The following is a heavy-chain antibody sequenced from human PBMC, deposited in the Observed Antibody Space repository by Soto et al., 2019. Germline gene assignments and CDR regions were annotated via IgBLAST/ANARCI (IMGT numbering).Heavy chain of an antibody. D-gene: IGHD1-20*01. V-gene: IGHV1-69*12. J-gene: IGHJ6*02. CDR1: GDTFSTYT. CDR2: IIPRSATS. Sequence: QVQLVQSGAEVKKPGSSVKVSCKASGDTFSTYTITWIRQAPGQGLEWMGGIIPRSATSKYAQKFQGRVTMTADESTSTVYMELSTLRPEDTAVYYCAREGLVLVPPTVNSDYYYSAMDVWGPGTTVTVSS. CDR3: AREGLVLVPPTVNSDYYYSAMDV.